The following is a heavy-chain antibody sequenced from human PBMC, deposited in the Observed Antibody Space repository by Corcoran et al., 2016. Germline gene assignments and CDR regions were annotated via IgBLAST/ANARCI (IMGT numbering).Heavy chain of an antibody. CDR3: ARARDEIVVVVANEYYFDY. D-gene: IGHD2-15*01. J-gene: IGHJ4*02. V-gene: IGHV4-39*07. CDR2: IYYSGST. CDR1: GGSISSSSYY. Sequence: QLQLQESGPGLVKPSETLSLTCTVSGGSISSSSYYWGWIRQPPGKGLEWIGSIYYSGSTYYNPSLKSRVTISVDTSKNQFSLKLSSVTAADTAVYYCARARDEIVVVVANEYYFDYWGQGTLVTVSS.